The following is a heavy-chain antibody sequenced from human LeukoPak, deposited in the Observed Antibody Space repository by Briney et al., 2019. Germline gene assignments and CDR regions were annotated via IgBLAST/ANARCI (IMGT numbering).Heavy chain of an antibody. Sequence: PGGSLRLSCAASGFTFSIYVMSWVRQAPGKGLEWVSRITTDGSSTNYADSVKGRFTISRDNAKNTLYLQMNSLRTEDSALYYCVVDLSGSADYWGQGTLVTVSS. CDR2: ITTDGSST. J-gene: IGHJ4*02. CDR1: GFTFSIYV. CDR3: VVDLSGSADY. D-gene: IGHD3-10*01. V-gene: IGHV3-74*01.